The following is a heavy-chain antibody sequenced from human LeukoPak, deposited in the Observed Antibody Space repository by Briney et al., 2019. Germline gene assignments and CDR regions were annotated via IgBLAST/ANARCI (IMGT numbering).Heavy chain of an antibody. CDR3: VRDRSARYFDF. CDR2: IWYDGSNQ. J-gene: IGHJ2*01. V-gene: IGHV3-33*01. Sequence: GGSLRLSCAASGFTFRNHGMYWVRQAPGKGLEWVAIIWYDGSNQYYGDSVKGRFTISRDNSENMLYLQMNSLRAEDTALYYCVRDRSARYFDFWGRGTLVTVSS. D-gene: IGHD3-3*01. CDR1: GFTFRNHG.